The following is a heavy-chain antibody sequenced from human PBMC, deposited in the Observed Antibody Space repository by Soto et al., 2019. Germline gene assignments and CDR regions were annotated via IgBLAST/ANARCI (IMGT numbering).Heavy chain of an antibody. D-gene: IGHD2-2*01. V-gene: IGHV1-3*01. Sequence: AASVKVSCKASGYTFTSYAMHWVRQAPGQRLEWMGWINAGNGNTKYSQKFQGRVTITRDTSASTAYMELSSLRSEDTAVYYCARSAVVPAASHRNTFDPWGQGTLVTVSS. CDR3: ARSAVVPAASHRNTFDP. CDR1: GYTFTSYA. J-gene: IGHJ5*02. CDR2: INAGNGNT.